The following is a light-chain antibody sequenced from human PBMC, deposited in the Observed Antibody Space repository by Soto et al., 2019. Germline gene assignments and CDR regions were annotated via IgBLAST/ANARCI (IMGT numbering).Light chain of an antibody. CDR1: QSISSW. CDR3: QQFHSFSPT. V-gene: IGKV1-5*03. J-gene: IGKJ1*01. Sequence: DIQMTQSPSTLSASVGDRVTITCRASQSISSWLAWYPQKPGKAPKLLIYKASSLESGVPSRFSGSGSGTEFTLTISSLQPDDFATYYCQQFHSFSPTFGQGTKVEIK. CDR2: KAS.